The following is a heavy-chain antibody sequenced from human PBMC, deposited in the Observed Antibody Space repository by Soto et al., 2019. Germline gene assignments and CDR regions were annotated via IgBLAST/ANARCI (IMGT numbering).Heavy chain of an antibody. D-gene: IGHD1-1*01. CDR3: AKAKGLSDWNDVKDY. CDR2: ILYDGSNK. J-gene: IGHJ4*02. CDR1: GFTFSSYG. V-gene: IGHV3-30*18. Sequence: QVQLVESGGGVVQPGRSLRLSCAASGFTFSSYGMHWVRQAPGKGLEWVAVILYDGSNKYYADSVKGRFTISRDNSKKTLYLQMNSLRAEDTAVYYCAKAKGLSDWNDVKDYWGQGTLVTVSS.